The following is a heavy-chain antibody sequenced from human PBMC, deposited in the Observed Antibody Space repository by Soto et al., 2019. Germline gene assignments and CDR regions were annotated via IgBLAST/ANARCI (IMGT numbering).Heavy chain of an antibody. CDR1: GFAFGDYG. J-gene: IGHJ4*02. V-gene: IGHV3-9*01. CDR3: VSAIERHCSGGFCSDY. CDR2: ISWNSEII. Sequence: EVQLVESGGGLVQPGRSLRLSCAASGFAFGDYGMHWVRQAPGKGLEWVSGISWNSEIIDYADSVKGRFTIARDNAKNSLFLQMNRLRAEDTALYYCVSAIERHCSGGFCSDYWGQGTVVTVSS. D-gene: IGHD2-15*01.